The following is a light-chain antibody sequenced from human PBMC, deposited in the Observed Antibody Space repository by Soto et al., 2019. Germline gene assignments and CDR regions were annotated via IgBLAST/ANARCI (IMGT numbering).Light chain of an antibody. CDR1: SSNIGSNA. J-gene: IGLJ2*01. CDR2: SNN. V-gene: IGLV1-44*01. Sequence: QLVLTQPPSASGTPGQRVTITCSGSSSNIGSNAVNWYQQLPGTAPKLLMYSNNQRPSGVPDRFSCSKSGTSASLAISGLQSEDEADYYCAAWDDSLNGVLFGGGTKLTVL. CDR3: AAWDDSLNGVL.